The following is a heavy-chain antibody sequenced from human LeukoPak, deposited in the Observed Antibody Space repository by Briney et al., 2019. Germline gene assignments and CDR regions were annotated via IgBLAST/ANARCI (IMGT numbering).Heavy chain of an antibody. CDR1: GGTFSSYA. Sequence: SVKVSCKASGGTFSSYAISWVRQAPGQGLEWMGGIIPIFGTANYAQKFQGRVTITTGESTSTTYMELSSLRSEDTAVYYCARGRPTFGYCSGGSCYSVASYFDYWGQGTLVTVSS. J-gene: IGHJ4*02. D-gene: IGHD2-15*01. CDR3: ARGRPTFGYCSGGSCYSVASYFDY. CDR2: IIPIFGTA. V-gene: IGHV1-69*05.